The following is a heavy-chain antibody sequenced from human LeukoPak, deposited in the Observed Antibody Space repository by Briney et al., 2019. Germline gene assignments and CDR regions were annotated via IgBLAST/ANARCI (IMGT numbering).Heavy chain of an antibody. CDR3: ATDLRGRGPNPLSSCIDY. D-gene: IGHD2/OR15-2a*01. CDR1: GFTFSNYA. J-gene: IGHJ4*02. CDR2: TKCKTNGGTT. Sequence: PGGSLRLSCTASGFTFSNYAMSWVRQPPGVGLEWVGRTKCKTNGGTTDYAAPVRGRFTISRDDSKNTLSLQMNSLKSEDTAVYYCATDLRGRGPNPLSSCIDYWGQGTLVTVSS. V-gene: IGHV3-15*01.